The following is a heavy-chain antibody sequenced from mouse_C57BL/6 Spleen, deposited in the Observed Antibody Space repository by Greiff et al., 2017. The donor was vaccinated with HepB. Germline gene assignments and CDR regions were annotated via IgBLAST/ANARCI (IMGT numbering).Heavy chain of an antibody. Sequence: EVQLQQSGGGLVKPGGSLKLSCAASGFTFSDYGMHWVRQAPEKGLEWVAYISSGSSTIYYADTVKGRFTISRDNAKNTLFLQMTSLRSEDTAMYYCARRIYYYGSSYDYFDYWGQGTTLTVSS. J-gene: IGHJ2*01. CDR1: GFTFSDYG. V-gene: IGHV5-17*01. D-gene: IGHD1-1*01. CDR3: ARRIYYYGSSYDYFDY. CDR2: ISSGSSTI.